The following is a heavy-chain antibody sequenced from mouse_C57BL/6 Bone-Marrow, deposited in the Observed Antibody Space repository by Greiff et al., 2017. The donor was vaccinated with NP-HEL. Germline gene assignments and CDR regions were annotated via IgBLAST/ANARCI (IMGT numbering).Heavy chain of an antibody. CDR3: ARRGVYFWYFDV. V-gene: IGHV1-69*01. CDR1: GYTFTSYW. CDR2: IDPSDSYT. D-gene: IGHD2-1*01. Sequence: QVQLQQPGAELVMPGASVKLSCKASGYTFTSYWMHWVKQRPGQGLEWIGEIDPSDSYTNYNQKFKGKSTLTVDKSSSTAYMQLSSLTSEDSAVYYCARRGVYFWYFDVWVTGTTVTVSS. J-gene: IGHJ1*03.